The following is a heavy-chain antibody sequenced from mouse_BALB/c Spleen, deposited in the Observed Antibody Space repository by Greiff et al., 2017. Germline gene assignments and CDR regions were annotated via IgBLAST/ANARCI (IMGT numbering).Heavy chain of an antibody. J-gene: IGHJ3*01. CDR2: INPSNGRT. Sequence: VQLQQSGAELVKPGASVKLSCKASGYTFTSYWMHWVKQRPGQGLEWIGEINPSNGRTNYNEKFKSKATLTVDKSSSTAYMQLSSLTSEDSAVYYCARWRGGGNGGFAYWGQGTLVTVSA. V-gene: IGHV1S81*02. CDR1: GYTFTSYW. CDR3: ARWRGGGNGGFAY. D-gene: IGHD1-1*02.